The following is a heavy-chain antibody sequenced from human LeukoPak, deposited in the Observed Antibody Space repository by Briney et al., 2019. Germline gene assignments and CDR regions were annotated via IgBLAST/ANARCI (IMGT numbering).Heavy chain of an antibody. J-gene: IGHJ4*02. CDR1: GITFSNYA. V-gene: IGHV3-23*01. CDR3: AGRVTGYSSGYVY. CDR2: ISGSAHKI. Sequence: GGSLRLSCVAPGITFSNYAVSWVRQAPEKGLDWVSVISGSAHKIRYADSVKGRFTISRDNSENIVYLRMNNLRAEDTAVYYCAGRVTGYSSGYVYWGQGTLVTVSS. D-gene: IGHD5-18*01.